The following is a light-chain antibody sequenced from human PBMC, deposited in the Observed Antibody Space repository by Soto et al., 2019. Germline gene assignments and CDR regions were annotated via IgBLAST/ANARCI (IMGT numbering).Light chain of an antibody. CDR3: SSYTSSITYV. Sequence: QSALTQPASVSGSPGQSITISCTGTSSDIGDYNYVSWYQQRPEKAPELMIYGVNNRPPGVSNRFSGSKSGNTASLTISGLQVEDEADYYCSSYTSSITYVFGTGTKLTVL. CDR1: SSDIGDYNY. CDR2: GVN. J-gene: IGLJ1*01. V-gene: IGLV2-14*01.